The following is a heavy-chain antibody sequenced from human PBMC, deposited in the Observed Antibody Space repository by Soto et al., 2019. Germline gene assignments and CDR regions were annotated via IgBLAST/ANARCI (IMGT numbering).Heavy chain of an antibody. Sequence: SETLSLTCAVSGGSISSGGYSWSWIRQPPGKGLEWIGYIYHSGSTYYNPSFKSRVTISVDRSKNQFSLKLSSVTAADTAVYYCATAPGPYWGQGTLVTVSS. CDR1: GGSISSGGYS. J-gene: IGHJ4*02. V-gene: IGHV4-30-2*01. CDR2: IYHSGST. CDR3: ATAPGPY.